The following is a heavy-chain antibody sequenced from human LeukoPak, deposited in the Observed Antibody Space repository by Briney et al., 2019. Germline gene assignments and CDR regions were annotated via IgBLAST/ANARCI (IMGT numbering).Heavy chain of an antibody. CDR2: INSNSRSI. V-gene: IGHV3-21*01. J-gene: IGHJ4*02. D-gene: IGHD4-17*01. CDR1: VFTLTSYI. CDR3: ARGSYGDYEY. Sequence: GVLRLSCAASVFTLTSYIINWGRHAPRKGLEWVSSINSNSRSIYYADSVKGHFTISRDNAKNSLYLQMNSLRAEDTAVYYCARGSYGDYEYWGQGTLVTVSS.